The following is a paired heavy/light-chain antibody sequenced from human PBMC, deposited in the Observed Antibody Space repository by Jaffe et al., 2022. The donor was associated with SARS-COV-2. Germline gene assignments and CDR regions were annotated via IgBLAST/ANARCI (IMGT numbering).Heavy chain of an antibody. V-gene: IGHV3-53*01. CDR1: GFTVSSNF. D-gene: IGHD1-26*01. Sequence: EVQLVESGGGLIQPGGSLRLSCAASGFTVSSNFMNWVRQAPGKGLEWVSVIYRGGSTYYADSVRGRFTISRDNSKNTLYLQMNSLRAEDTAVYYCATGGGNYLEYWGQGTLVTVSS. J-gene: IGHJ4*02. CDR2: IYRGGST. CDR3: ATGGGNYLEY.
Light chain of an antibody. CDR1: SRDVGGYDY. CDR3: SSYASSSTLV. Sequence: QSALTQPASVSGSPGQSITISCTGTSRDVGGYDYVSWYQQHPGKAPKLMIYDVSNRPSGVSNRFSGSKSGNTASLTISGLQTDDEADYYCSSYASSSTLVFGTGTKVTVL. V-gene: IGLV2-14*01. CDR2: DVS. J-gene: IGLJ1*01.